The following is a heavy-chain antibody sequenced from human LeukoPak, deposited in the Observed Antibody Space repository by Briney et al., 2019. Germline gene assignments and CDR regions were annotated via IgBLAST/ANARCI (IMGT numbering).Heavy chain of an antibody. CDR2: IYYSGST. D-gene: IGHD3-10*01. CDR1: GFIFSNYG. V-gene: IGHV4-39*01. J-gene: IGHJ4*02. CDR3: ARLPSNLWFGELSHFDY. Sequence: GSLRLSCAASGFIFSNYGMNWVRQPPGKGLEWIGSIYYSGSTYYNPSLKSRVTISVDTSKNQFSLKLSSVTAADTAVYYCARLPSNLWFGELSHFDYWGQGTLVTVSS.